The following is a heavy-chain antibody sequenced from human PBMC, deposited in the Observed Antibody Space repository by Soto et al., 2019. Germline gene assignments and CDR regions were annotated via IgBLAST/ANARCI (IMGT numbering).Heavy chain of an antibody. CDR3: ARAAMTTSDFDY. J-gene: IGHJ4*02. V-gene: IGHV4-30-4*01. CDR1: GGSISSGDYY. Sequence: PSETLSLTCTVSGGSISSGDYYWSWIRQPPGKGLEWIGYIYYSGSTYYNPSLKSRVTISVDTSKNQFSLKLSSVTAADTAVYYCARAAMTTSDFDYWGQGTLVSVSS. D-gene: IGHD4-17*01. CDR2: IYYSGST.